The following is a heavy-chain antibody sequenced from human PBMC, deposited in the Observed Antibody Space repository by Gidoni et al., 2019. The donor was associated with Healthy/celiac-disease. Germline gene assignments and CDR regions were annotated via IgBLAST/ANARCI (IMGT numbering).Heavy chain of an antibody. D-gene: IGHD5-18*01. J-gene: IGHJ5*02. CDR3: VKGYSYGLPGLWFDP. CDR2: ISSNGGST. V-gene: IGHV3-64D*06. CDR1: GFTFRSYA. Sequence: EVQLVESGGGLVQPGGSLRLSCSASGFTFRSYAMHWVRQAPGKGLEYVSAISSNGGSTYYADSVKGRFTISRDNSKNTLYLQMSSLRAEDTAVYYCVKGYSYGLPGLWFDPWGQGTLVTVSS.